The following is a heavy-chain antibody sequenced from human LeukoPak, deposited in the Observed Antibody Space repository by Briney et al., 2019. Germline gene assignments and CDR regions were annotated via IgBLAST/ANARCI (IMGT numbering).Heavy chain of an antibody. CDR3: AKSAGTSSVRGYFDY. V-gene: IGHV3-30*18. CDR1: GFTFSSYG. CDR2: ISYDGSNK. Sequence: PGRSLRLSCAASGFTFSSYGMHWVRQAPGKGRECVAVISYDGSNKYYADSVKGRFTISRDNSKNTLYLQMNSLRAEDTAVYYCAKSAGTSSVRGYFDYWGQGTLVTVSS. J-gene: IGHJ4*02. D-gene: IGHD2-2*01.